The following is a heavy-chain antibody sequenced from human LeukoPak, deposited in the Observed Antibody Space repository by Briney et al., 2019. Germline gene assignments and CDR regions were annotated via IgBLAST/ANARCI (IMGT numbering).Heavy chain of an antibody. V-gene: IGHV4-38-2*02. CDR3: ARDLSTVLYYFDY. CDR1: GYSISSGYY. Sequence: SETLSLTCTVSGYSISSGYYWGWIRQPPGKGLEWIGSIYHSGSTYYNPSLKSRVTISVDTSKNQFSLKLSSVTAADMAVYYCARDLSTVLYYFDYWGQGTLVTVSS. D-gene: IGHD4-11*01. J-gene: IGHJ4*02. CDR2: IYHSGST.